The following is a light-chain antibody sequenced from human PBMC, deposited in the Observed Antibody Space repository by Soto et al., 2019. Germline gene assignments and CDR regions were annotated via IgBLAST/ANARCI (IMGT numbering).Light chain of an antibody. CDR2: EGS. CDR1: SSDVGTYNL. J-gene: IGLJ1*01. V-gene: IGLV2-23*01. CDR3: CSYAGSSTYV. Sequence: QSVLTQPASVSGSPGQSITISCTGTSSDVGTYNLVSWYQHHPGKAPKLMIYEGSKRPSGVSNRFSGSKSGNTASLTISVLQAEDEADYYCCSYAGSSTYVFGTGTKLTVL.